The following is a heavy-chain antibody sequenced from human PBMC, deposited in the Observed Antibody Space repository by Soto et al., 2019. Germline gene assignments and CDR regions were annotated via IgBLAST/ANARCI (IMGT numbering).Heavy chain of an antibody. CDR2: SYYDGSA. CDR1: GSSISSSSYY. Sequence: SVTLSLTCTVSGSSISSSSYYWGWIRQPQGKGLECVGNSYYDGSADYNTSLKRRVIISVDTSKNQCSLKLSSVTAAGTAVYYCARSSIAPRLFMYPFDYWGQGTLVTVSS. J-gene: IGHJ4*02. D-gene: IGHD6-6*01. V-gene: IGHV4-39*01. CDR3: ARSSIAPRLFMYPFDY.